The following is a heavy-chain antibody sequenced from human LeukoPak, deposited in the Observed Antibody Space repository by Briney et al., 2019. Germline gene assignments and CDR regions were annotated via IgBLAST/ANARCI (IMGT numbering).Heavy chain of an antibody. J-gene: IGHJ6*03. CDR3: ARGEYSYGRYYYYYMDV. V-gene: IGHV4-59*01. Sequence: GSLRLSCAASGFTFSSYGMSWIRQSPGKGLEWVGFIYNGGSTNYSPSLKSRLTISVDTSNNQFSLKLSSVTAADTAVYYCARGEYSYGRYYYYYMDVWGKGTTVTVSS. D-gene: IGHD5-18*01. CDR1: GFTFSSYG. CDR2: IYNGGST.